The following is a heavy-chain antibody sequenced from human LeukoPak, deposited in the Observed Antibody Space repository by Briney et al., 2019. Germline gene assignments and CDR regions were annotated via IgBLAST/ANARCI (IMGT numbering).Heavy chain of an antibody. V-gene: IGHV3-23*01. CDR3: AKIRACTTTICYRTYGMDV. CDR2: ISSSGDST. J-gene: IGHJ6*02. D-gene: IGHD2-2*01. Sequence: SGGSLRLSCAASGFTFSSYAMTWVRQAPGKGLEWVSVISSSGDSTYYADSVKGRFTISRDTSKNTLYLQMNSLRAEDTAVYYCAKIRACTTTICYRTYGMDVWGQGTTVTVSS. CDR1: GFTFSSYA.